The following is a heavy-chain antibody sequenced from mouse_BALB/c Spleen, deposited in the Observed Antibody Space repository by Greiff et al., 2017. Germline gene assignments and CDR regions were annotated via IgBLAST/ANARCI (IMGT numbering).Heavy chain of an antibody. CDR1: GYTFTSYY. CDR2: INPSNGGT. V-gene: IGHV1S81*02. Sequence: QVQLKESGAELVKPGASVKLSCKASGYTFTSYYMYWVKQRPGQGLEWIGEINPSNGGTNFNEKFKSKATLTVDKSSSTAYMQLSSLTSEDSAVYYCTRVTVFYAMDYWGQGTSVTVSS. D-gene: IGHD2-12*01. J-gene: IGHJ4*01. CDR3: TRVTVFYAMDY.